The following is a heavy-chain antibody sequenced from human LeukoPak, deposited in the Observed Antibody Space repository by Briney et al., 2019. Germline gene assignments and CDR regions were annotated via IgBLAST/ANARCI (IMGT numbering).Heavy chain of an antibody. J-gene: IGHJ4*02. Sequence: GGSLRLSCAASGFTVSSNYMSWVRQAPGKGLEWVSVIYSDGRIHYADSVKGRFTISRDDSKNTLYLQMNGLRAEDTAVYYCARESGYSYGLAGFFDYWGQGTLVTVSS. CDR3: ARESGYSYGLAGFFDY. D-gene: IGHD5-18*01. V-gene: IGHV3-53*01. CDR2: IYSDGRI. CDR1: GFTVSSNY.